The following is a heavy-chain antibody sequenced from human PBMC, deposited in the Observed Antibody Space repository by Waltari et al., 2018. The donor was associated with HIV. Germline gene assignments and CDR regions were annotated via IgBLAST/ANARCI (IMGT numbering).Heavy chain of an antibody. V-gene: IGHV3-23*01. J-gene: IGHJ2*01. CDR1: GFTFSSFA. Sequence: EVQLLESGGGLVQPGGSLSLSCAASGFTFSSFAMRWVRQAPGKGLEWVSAISTGGVSTYYADSVKGRFTISRDKSKNTVYLQMNSLRGEDTAVYYCARDLGGYWYFDLWGRGTLVTVSS. D-gene: IGHD3-16*01. CDR3: ARDLGGYWYFDL. CDR2: ISTGGVST.